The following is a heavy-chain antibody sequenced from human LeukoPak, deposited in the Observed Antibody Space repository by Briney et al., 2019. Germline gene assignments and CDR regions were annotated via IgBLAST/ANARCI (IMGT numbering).Heavy chain of an antibody. CDR2: INPNSGGT. CDR1: GYTFTGYY. J-gene: IGHJ3*02. V-gene: IGHV1-2*02. CDR3: ARRRRFASSGPGGMHAFDI. Sequence: AASVKVSCKASGYTFTGYYMHWVRQAPGQGLEWMGWINPNSGGTNYAQKFQGRVTMTRDTSISTAYMELSRLRSDDTAVYCCARRRRFASSGPGGMHAFDIWGQGTMVTVSS. D-gene: IGHD3-10*01.